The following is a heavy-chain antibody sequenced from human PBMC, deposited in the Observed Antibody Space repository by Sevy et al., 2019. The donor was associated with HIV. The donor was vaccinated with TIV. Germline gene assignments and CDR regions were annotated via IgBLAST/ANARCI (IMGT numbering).Heavy chain of an antibody. CDR3: YFLTWDQGYMDV. D-gene: IGHD1-26*01. J-gene: IGHJ6*03. CDR1: GFTFSGPA. Sequence: GGSLRLSCAASGFTFSGPAMHWVRQASGKGLEWVGRIRSKANSYATAYAASVKGRFTISRDDSKNTAYLQMNSLKTEDTAVYYCYFLTWDQGYMDVWGKGTTVTVSS. CDR2: IRSKANSYAT. V-gene: IGHV3-73*01.